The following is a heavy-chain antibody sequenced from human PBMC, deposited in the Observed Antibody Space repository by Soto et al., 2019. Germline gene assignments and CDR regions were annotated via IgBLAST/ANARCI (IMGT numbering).Heavy chain of an antibody. J-gene: IGHJ6*02. V-gene: IGHV4-31*03. D-gene: IGHD2-2*01. Sequence: PSETLSLTCTVSGGSISSGGYYWSWIRQHPGKGLEWIGYIYYSGSTYYNPSLKSRVTISVDTSKNQFSLKLSSVTAADTAVYYCARVIGYCSSTSCYLDYYYYGMDVWGRGTAVTVSS. CDR3: ARVIGYCSSTSCYLDYYYYGMDV. CDR1: GGSISSGGYY. CDR2: IYYSGST.